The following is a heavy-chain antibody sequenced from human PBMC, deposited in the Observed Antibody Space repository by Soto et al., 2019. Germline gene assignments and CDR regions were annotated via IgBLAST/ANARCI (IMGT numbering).Heavy chain of an antibody. CDR1: GASMKRDTW. V-gene: IGHV4-4*02. J-gene: IGHJ2*01. Sequence: SGALPHTCYVSGASMKRDTWWAWVRQSPGKGLEWIGEIYHNGRAFDNPSLKGRVTISIDKSNNQFSLNLTSVTAADTAVDDCARAHSVLVAIGCSLWGLGTLVT. D-gene: IGHD2-8*02. CDR3: ARAHSVLVAIGCSL. CDR2: IYHNGRA.